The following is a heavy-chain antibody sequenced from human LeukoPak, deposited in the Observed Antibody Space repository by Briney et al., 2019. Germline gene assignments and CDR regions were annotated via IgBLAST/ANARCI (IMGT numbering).Heavy chain of an antibody. Sequence: GGSLRLSCAASGFTFSSYSMNWVRQAPGKGLEWVSYISSSSSTIYYADSVKGRSTISRDNAKNSLYLQMNSLRAEDTAVYYCARDRFSSGWSGMDVWGQGTTVTVSS. V-gene: IGHV3-48*01. CDR2: ISSSSSTI. D-gene: IGHD6-19*01. CDR3: ARDRFSSGWSGMDV. CDR1: GFTFSSYS. J-gene: IGHJ6*02.